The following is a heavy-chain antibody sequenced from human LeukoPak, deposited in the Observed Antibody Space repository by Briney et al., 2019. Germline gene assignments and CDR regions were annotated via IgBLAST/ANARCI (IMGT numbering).Heavy chain of an antibody. CDR3: ASLTYYFDY. CDR1: GFSVSSNY. Sequence: GGSLRLSCAASGFSVSSNYGSWVRQAPGKGLEWVSVIYSAGSTYYADSVKGRFTISRDNSKNTLYLQMNSRRAEDTAVYYCASLTYYFDYWGQGTLVTVSS. CDR2: IYSAGST. V-gene: IGHV3-66*01. J-gene: IGHJ4*02.